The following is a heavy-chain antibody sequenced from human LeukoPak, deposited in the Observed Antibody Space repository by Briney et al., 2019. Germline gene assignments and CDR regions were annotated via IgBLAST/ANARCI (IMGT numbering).Heavy chain of an antibody. CDR2: IKDDGSEK. Sequence: QPGGSLRLSCAGSGFTFSSHWMNWVPQAPGKGLEWVASIKDDGSEKHFLDSVNGRFAISRDNAKNSLYLQMSSLRAEDTAVYYCARRGITISGVLVYHYSGLDVWGQGTTVTVSS. D-gene: IGHD3-3*01. V-gene: IGHV3-7*02. J-gene: IGHJ6*02. CDR1: GFTFSSHW. CDR3: ARRGITISGVLVYHYSGLDV.